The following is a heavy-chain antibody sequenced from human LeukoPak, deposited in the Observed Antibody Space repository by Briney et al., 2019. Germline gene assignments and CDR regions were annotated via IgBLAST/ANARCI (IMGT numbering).Heavy chain of an antibody. CDR1: GFTFSSYW. CDR2: ISSSGSTI. D-gene: IGHD6-13*01. CDR3: ARDRSIAAAGNVEDY. V-gene: IGHV3-48*04. Sequence: GGSLRLSXAASGFTFSSYWMSWVRQAPGKGLEWVSYISSSGSTIYYADSMKGRFTISRDNAKNSLYLQMNSLRAEDTAVYYCARDRSIAAAGNVEDYWGQGTLVTVSS. J-gene: IGHJ4*02.